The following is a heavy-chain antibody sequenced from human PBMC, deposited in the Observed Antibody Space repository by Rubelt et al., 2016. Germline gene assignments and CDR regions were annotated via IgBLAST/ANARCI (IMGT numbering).Heavy chain of an antibody. V-gene: IGHV4-39*01. Sequence: QQQLQESGPGLVKPSETLSLTCIVSGGSISGSSYYWGWIRQPPGKGLEWIASIFSSGSTSYSPSLKSRFTIAVDTSKNQFSLKLKSVTAADTAVYYCARRRTVPQNWFDPWGQGTLVTVSS. CDR3: ARRRTVPQNWFDP. J-gene: IGHJ5*02. CDR1: GGSISGSSYY. D-gene: IGHD4-17*01. CDR2: IFSSGST.